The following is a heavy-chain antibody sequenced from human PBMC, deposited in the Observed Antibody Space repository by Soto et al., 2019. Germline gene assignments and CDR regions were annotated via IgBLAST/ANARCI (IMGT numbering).Heavy chain of an antibody. CDR2: ISAYNGNT. CDR1: GYTFTSYG. D-gene: IGHD3-10*01. CDR3: ARDVHTYYYGSGSYYNFDY. J-gene: IGHJ4*02. V-gene: IGHV1-18*01. Sequence: ASVKVSCKASGYTFTSYGISWVRQAPGQGLEWMGWISAYNGNTNYAQKLQGRVTMTTDTSTSTAYMELRSLRSDDTAVYYCARDVHTYYYGSGSYYNFDYWGQGTLVTVSS.